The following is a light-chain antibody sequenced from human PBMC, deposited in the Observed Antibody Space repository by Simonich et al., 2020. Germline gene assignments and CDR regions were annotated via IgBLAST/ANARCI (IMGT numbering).Light chain of an antibody. V-gene: IGKV2-28*01. CDR2: LGS. Sequence: DIVMTQSPLSLPVTPGEPASISCRSSQSLLHSNGYNYLDWYLQKPGQSPQLLIYLGSNRASGVPERFSGRGSGTDFTLKISRVEAEDVGVYYCMQALQTFTFGGGTKVEIK. CDR3: MQALQTFT. J-gene: IGKJ4*01. CDR1: QSLLHSNGYNY.